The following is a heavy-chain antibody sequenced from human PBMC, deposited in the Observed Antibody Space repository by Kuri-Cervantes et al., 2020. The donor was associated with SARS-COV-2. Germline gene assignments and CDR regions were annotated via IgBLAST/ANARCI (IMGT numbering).Heavy chain of an antibody. J-gene: IGHJ3*02. D-gene: IGHD1-26*01. CDR3: ARVSWGEWELRGHDAFDI. CDR2: IYYSGST. CDR1: GGSISSSSYY. Sequence: SETLSLTCTVSGGSISSSSYYWGWIRQPPGKGLEWIGSIYYSGSTYYNPSLKSRVTISVDTSKNQLSLNLNSVTAADTAVFYCARVSWGEWELRGHDAFDIWGQGTMVTVSS. V-gene: IGHV4-39*07.